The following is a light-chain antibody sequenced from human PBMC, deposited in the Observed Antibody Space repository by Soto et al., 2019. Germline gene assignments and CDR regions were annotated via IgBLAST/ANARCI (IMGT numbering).Light chain of an antibody. CDR1: QSVGSY. V-gene: IGKV3-11*01. CDR3: QQRDKWPRT. J-gene: IGKJ2*01. Sequence: EIVLTQSPATLSLSPGERATLSCRASQSVGSYLAWFQHKPGQAPRLLIYGASNRATDIPGWFSGRGSGTDFTLTISSLDSGDSAVYYCQQRDKWPRTFGQGTKLEIK. CDR2: GAS.